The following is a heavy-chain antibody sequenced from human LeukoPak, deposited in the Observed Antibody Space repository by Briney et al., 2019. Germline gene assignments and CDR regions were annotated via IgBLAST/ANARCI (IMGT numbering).Heavy chain of an antibody. Sequence: SETLSLTCAVYGGSFSGYYWSWIRQPPGKGLEWIGEINRSGSTHYNPSLKSRVTISVDTSKNQFSLKLSSVTAADTAVYYCARVSGEQMVLRWGQGTLVTVSS. CDR1: GGSFSGYY. D-gene: IGHD6-13*01. V-gene: IGHV4-34*01. CDR2: INRSGST. J-gene: IGHJ4*02. CDR3: ARVSGEQMVLR.